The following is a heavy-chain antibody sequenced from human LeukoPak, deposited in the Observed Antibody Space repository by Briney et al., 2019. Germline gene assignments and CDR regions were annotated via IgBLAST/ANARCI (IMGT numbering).Heavy chain of an antibody. D-gene: IGHD2-2*01. CDR3: AKDDDIVVVPAAMGVDY. V-gene: IGHV3-30*18. J-gene: IGHJ4*02. CDR1: GFTFSSYG. CDR2: ISYDGSNK. Sequence: GGSLRLSCAASGFTFSSYGMHWVRQAPGKGLEWVAVISYDGSNKYYADSVKGRFTISRDNSKNTLYLQMNSLRAEDTAVYYCAKDDDIVVVPAAMGVDYWGQGTLVTVSS.